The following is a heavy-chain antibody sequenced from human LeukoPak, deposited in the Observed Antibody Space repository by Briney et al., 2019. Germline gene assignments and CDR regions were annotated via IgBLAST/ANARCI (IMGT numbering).Heavy chain of an antibody. D-gene: IGHD2-15*01. CDR2: IGSNSGSI. Sequence: GGSLRLSCAASGFTFSNYAMNWVRQAPGKGLEWVSVIGSNSGSIFYADSVKGRFTISRDDSNTLYLQMNSLRADDTAVYYCGKSTPSSSWGQGTLVIVS. J-gene: IGHJ4*02. CDR1: GFTFSNYA. CDR3: GKSTPSSS. V-gene: IGHV3-23*01.